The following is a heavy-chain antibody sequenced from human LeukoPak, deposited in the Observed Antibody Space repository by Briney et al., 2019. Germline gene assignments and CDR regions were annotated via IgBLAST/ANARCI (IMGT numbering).Heavy chain of an antibody. CDR2: INQGGSVE. Sequence: QPGGSLRLSCAASAFSLSTFWMSWVRQAPGKGLEWVANINQGGSVEKYVDSVKGRFTISRDNAKSSLYLQMNTVRAEDSAVYYCARISYDNHGYYDLWGQGTLVTVSS. CDR3: ARISYDNHGYYDL. J-gene: IGHJ5*02. V-gene: IGHV3-7*05. CDR1: AFSLSTFW. D-gene: IGHD3-22*01.